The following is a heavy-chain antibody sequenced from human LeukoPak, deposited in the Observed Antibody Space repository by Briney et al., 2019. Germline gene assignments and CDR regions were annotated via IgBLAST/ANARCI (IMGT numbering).Heavy chain of an antibody. D-gene: IGHD2-15*01. Sequence: ASVKVSCKAPGYTFTSYAMDWVRQAPGQGLEWMGWINTNTGNPTYAQGFTGRFVFSLDTSVSTAYLQISSLKAEDTAVYYCARDHLEGIVVVVAENWGQGTLVTVSS. CDR3: ARDHLEGIVVVVAEN. CDR2: INTNTGNP. V-gene: IGHV7-4-1*02. J-gene: IGHJ4*02. CDR1: GYTFTSYA.